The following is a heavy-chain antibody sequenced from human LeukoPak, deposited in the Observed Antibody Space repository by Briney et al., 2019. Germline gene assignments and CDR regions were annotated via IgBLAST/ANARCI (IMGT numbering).Heavy chain of an antibody. D-gene: IGHD6-13*01. CDR1: GFTFSKYW. Sequence: SGGSLRLSCAASGFTFSKYWMSWVRQAPGKRLEWVANINQDGSETYYVDSVEGRFTISRDNAKNSLYLQMNSLRAEDTAVYYCARDRWLYSSSWYEVKYYYYGMDVWGQGTTVTVSS. J-gene: IGHJ6*02. V-gene: IGHV3-7*01. CDR3: ARDRWLYSSSWYEVKYYYYGMDV. CDR2: INQDGSET.